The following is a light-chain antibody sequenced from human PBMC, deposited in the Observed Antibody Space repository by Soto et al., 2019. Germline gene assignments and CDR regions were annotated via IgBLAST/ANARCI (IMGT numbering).Light chain of an antibody. CDR2: ENN. V-gene: IGLV1-51*02. J-gene: IGLJ1*01. CDR3: GTWDSSLSAGGI. Sequence: QSVLTQPPSVSAAPGQTVTISCSGSSSNIGKNFVSWYRQLPGTAPQLLIYENNKRPSGIPDRFSGSKSGTSATLGITGLQTGDEADYYCGTWDSSLSAGGIFGTGTKVTVL. CDR1: SSNIGKNF.